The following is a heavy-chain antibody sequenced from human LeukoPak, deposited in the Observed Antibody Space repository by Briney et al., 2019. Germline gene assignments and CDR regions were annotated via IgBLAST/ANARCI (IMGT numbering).Heavy chain of an antibody. CDR3: ARELVVPAAFYYYYGMDV. CDR1: GYTFTGYY. D-gene: IGHD2-2*01. Sequence: GASVKVSCKASGYTFTGYYMHWVRQAPGQGLEWMGWINPNSGGTNYAQKFQGWVNMTRDTSISTAYMELSRLRSDDTAVYYCARELVVPAAFYYYYGMDVWGQGTTVTVSS. V-gene: IGHV1-2*04. J-gene: IGHJ6*02. CDR2: INPNSGGT.